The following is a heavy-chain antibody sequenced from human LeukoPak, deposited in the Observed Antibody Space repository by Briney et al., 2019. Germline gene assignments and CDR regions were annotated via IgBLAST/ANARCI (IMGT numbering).Heavy chain of an antibody. V-gene: IGHV6-1*01. D-gene: IGHD3-10*01. Sequence: SQTLSLTCAISGDSVSSNSAVWNWIRQSSSRGLEWLGRTYYRSKWYTDYALFVKSRITINPDTSKNQLSLQLNSVTPEDTGVYYCTSSGSGSSFDYWGQGTLVTVSS. CDR3: TSSGSGSSFDY. CDR2: TYYRSKWYT. J-gene: IGHJ4*02. CDR1: GDSVSSNSAV.